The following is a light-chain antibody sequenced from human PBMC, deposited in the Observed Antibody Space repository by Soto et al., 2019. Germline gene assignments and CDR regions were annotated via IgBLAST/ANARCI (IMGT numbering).Light chain of an antibody. CDR1: SSDVGSSNL. J-gene: IGLJ1*01. Sequence: QSVLTQPASVSGSPGQSIAISCTGTSSDVGSSNLLSWYQNYPGQAPNLIFYEGNRRLSGFSCRFSGSMSGNTASLTIFGLQAEDEAEYYCCSFARAYTSYVFGTGTKVTVL. V-gene: IGLV2-23*01. CDR2: EGN. CDR3: CSFARAYTSYV.